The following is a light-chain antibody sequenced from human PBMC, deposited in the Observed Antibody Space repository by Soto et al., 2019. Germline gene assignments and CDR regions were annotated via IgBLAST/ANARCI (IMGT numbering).Light chain of an antibody. Sequence: DIPMTQSPSTLSGSVGDSVTITCRASQAISSWLAWYQQKPGKAPKLLIYAASTLQSGVPSRFSGSGSGTDFTLTISCLQSEDFATYYCQQYYSYPLSFGPGTKVDIK. CDR1: QAISSW. CDR3: QQYYSYPLS. CDR2: AAS. V-gene: IGKV1-5*01. J-gene: IGKJ3*01.